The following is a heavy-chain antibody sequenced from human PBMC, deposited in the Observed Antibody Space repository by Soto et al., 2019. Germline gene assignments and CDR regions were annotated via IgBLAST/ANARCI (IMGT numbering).Heavy chain of an antibody. Sequence: GGSLRLSCSASGFTFSSYAMHWVRQAPGKGLEWVSAISGSGGSTYYADSVKGRFTISRDNSKNTLYLQMNSLRAEDTAVYYCAKDSAPTTVTIFDYWGQGTLVTVS. CDR3: AKDSAPTTVTIFDY. D-gene: IGHD4-17*01. J-gene: IGHJ4*02. CDR1: GFTFSSYA. V-gene: IGHV3-23*01. CDR2: ISGSGGST.